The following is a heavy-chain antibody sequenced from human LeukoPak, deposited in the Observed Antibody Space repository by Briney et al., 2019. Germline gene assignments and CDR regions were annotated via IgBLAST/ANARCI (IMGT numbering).Heavy chain of an antibody. CDR1: GFIFSNYA. CDR2: IGGRDSGT. D-gene: IGHD3-9*01. J-gene: IGHJ4*02. Sequence: HAGGSLRLSCAASGFIFSNYAMSWVRQAPGKGLEWVSAIGGRDSGTYYADSVRGRFTVSRDDPKNTLYLQMKTLRAEDTAVYYCAKWGDYDILTGYYDSDYWGQGTLVTVSS. V-gene: IGHV3-23*01. CDR3: AKWGDYDILTGYYDSDY.